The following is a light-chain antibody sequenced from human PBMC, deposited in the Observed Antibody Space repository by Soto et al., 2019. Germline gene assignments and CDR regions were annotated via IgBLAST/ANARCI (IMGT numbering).Light chain of an antibody. CDR3: QQDGTSPHT. J-gene: IGKJ2*01. V-gene: IGKV3-20*01. CDR1: QSVNSNY. Sequence: EIVLTQSPGTLSLSPGERATLSCRASQSVNSNYLAWYQQKPGQVPRPLIYGASIRAAGVPDRLSGSGSGTDFTLTISRLVPEDYAVYYCQQDGTSPHTFGQGTKLEIK. CDR2: GAS.